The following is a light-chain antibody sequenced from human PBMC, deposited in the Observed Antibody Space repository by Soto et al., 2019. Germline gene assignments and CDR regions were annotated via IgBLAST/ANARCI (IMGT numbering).Light chain of an antibody. CDR3: QQRSNWPLT. Sequence: EIVLTQSPATLSLSPGGRGTLSCMASQSVSSYLALYQQKPGQAPRLLIYDASNRATGIPARFSGSGSGTDFTLTISSLEPEDFAVYYCQQRSNWPLTFGGGTKVDTK. CDR1: QSVSSY. J-gene: IGKJ4*01. CDR2: DAS. V-gene: IGKV3-11*01.